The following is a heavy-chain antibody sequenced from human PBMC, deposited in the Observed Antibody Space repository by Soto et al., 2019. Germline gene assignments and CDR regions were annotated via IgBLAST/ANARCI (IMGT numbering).Heavy chain of an antibody. V-gene: IGHV3-30*03. J-gene: IGHJ4*02. CDR1: GFTFSSYG. CDR2: ISYDGSNK. Sequence: PGGSLRLSCAASGFTFSSYGMHWVRQAPGKGLEWVAVISYDGSNKYYADSVKGRFTISRDNSKNTLYLQMNSLRAEDTAVYYCAIELFGSYLLLHYYWGQGTLVTVSA. D-gene: IGHD3-22*01. CDR3: AIELFGSYLLLHYY.